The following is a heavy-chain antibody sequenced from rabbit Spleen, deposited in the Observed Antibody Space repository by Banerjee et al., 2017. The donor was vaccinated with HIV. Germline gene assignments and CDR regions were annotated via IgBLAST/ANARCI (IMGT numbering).Heavy chain of an antibody. CDR3: VRDQAGDDGYGPYYFNF. D-gene: IGHD6-1*01. J-gene: IGHJ4*01. CDR2: INIVTGKS. Sequence: QEQLEESGGDLVKPEGSLTLTCTASGFSFSSSYYMYWVRQAPGKGLEWIACINIVTGKSVYASWAKGRFIMSRTSSTTVTLQMTSLTAADTATYFCVRDQAGDDGYGPYYFNFWGPGTLVTVS. V-gene: IGHV1S45*01. CDR1: GFSFSSSYY.